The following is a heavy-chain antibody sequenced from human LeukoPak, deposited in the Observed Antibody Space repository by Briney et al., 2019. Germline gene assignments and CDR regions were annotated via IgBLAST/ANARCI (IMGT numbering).Heavy chain of an antibody. Sequence: ASVKVSCKASGYTFTGYYMHWVRQAPGQGVEWMGWINPNSGGTNYAQKFQDRATMTRDTSISTAYMELSRLRSDDTAVYYCARVVGSSWDRPYFDYWGQGTLVTVSS. CDR3: ARVVGSSWDRPYFDY. CDR1: GYTFTGYY. J-gene: IGHJ4*02. D-gene: IGHD6-13*01. CDR2: INPNSGGT. V-gene: IGHV1-2*02.